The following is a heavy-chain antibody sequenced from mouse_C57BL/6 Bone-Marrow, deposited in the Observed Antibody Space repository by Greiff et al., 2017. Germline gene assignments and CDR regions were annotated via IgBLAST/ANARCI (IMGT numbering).Heavy chain of an antibody. CDR1: GFTFSDAW. CDR3: TRVHYYGSSSYWYFDV. J-gene: IGHJ1*03. CDR2: IRNKANNHAT. D-gene: IGHD1-1*01. V-gene: IGHV6-6*01. Sequence: EVMLVESGGGLVQPGGSMKLSCAASGFTFSDAWMDWVRQSPEKGLEWVAEIRNKANNHATYYAESVKGRFTISRDDSKSSVYLQMNSLRAEDTGIYYCTRVHYYGSSSYWYFDVWGTGTTVTVSS.